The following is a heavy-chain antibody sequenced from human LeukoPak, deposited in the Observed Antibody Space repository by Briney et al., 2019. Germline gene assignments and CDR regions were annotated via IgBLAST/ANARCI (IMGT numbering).Heavy chain of an antibody. Sequence: SETLSLTCTVSGGSISSSSYYWGWIRQPPGKGLEWIGSIYYSGSTYYNPSLKSRVTISVDTSKNQFSLKLSSVTAADTAVYYCARDVFGVVITPLSRGGNWFDPWGQGTLVTVSS. D-gene: IGHD3-3*01. J-gene: IGHJ5*02. CDR1: GGSISSSSYY. CDR2: IYYSGST. CDR3: ARDVFGVVITPLSRGGNWFDP. V-gene: IGHV4-39*07.